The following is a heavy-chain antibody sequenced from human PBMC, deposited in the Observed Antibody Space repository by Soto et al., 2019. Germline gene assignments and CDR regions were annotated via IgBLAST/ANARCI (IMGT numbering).Heavy chain of an antibody. Sequence: QVQLVQSGGEVKKPGASVKVSCKSSGYTFTSYNINWVRQATGQGLELMGWMNPNSGNTGNAQKLQGRVTMTRKTSISIAYMELSSLRSEDTAEYYCARGYYYYGMDVWGQGTTVTVSS. CDR3: ARGYYYYGMDV. J-gene: IGHJ6*02. CDR1: GYTFTSYN. CDR2: MNPNSGNT. V-gene: IGHV1-8*01.